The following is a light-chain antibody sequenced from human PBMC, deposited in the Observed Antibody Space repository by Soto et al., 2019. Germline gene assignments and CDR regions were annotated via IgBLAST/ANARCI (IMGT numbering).Light chain of an antibody. V-gene: IGKV3-15*01. CDR1: QSISRS. Sequence: EIGLTQSPAILSVSPGERATLSCRASQSISRSLAWYQHKTGQAPRLLLSDAATRATGIPARFSGSGSGREFTLPISSLQSADFALYYCHQYHSWPPGTFGQGTKVDI. CDR2: DAA. CDR3: HQYHSWPPGT. J-gene: IGKJ2*02.